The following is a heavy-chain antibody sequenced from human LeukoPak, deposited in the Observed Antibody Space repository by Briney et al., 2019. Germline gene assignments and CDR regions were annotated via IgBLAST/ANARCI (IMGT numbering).Heavy chain of an antibody. D-gene: IGHD4-23*01. J-gene: IGHJ4*02. CDR1: GFTFSSYS. CDR2: IRYDGSNK. CDR3: ARDLGATVVTAGPDY. Sequence: GGSLRLSCAASGFTFSSYSMNWVRQAPGKGLEWVAFIRYDGSNKYYADSVRGRFTIPRDISKNTMFLQMNSLRPEDTAVYYCARDLGATVVTAGPDYWGQGTLVTVSS. V-gene: IGHV3-30*02.